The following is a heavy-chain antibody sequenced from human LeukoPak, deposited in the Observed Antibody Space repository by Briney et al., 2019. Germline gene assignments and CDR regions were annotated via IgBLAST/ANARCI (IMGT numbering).Heavy chain of an antibody. CDR2: LFHSGST. CDR3: ARAGASYSFDY. CDR1: GASISSYY. Sequence: SETLSLTCSVSGASISSYYWSWIRQPPGKGLEWIGYLFHSGSTNYNPSLKSRVTMSVDTSKNQFSLMLNSVTAADTAVYYCARAGASYSFDYWGQGTLVTVSS. J-gene: IGHJ4*02. D-gene: IGHD2-21*01. V-gene: IGHV4-59*01.